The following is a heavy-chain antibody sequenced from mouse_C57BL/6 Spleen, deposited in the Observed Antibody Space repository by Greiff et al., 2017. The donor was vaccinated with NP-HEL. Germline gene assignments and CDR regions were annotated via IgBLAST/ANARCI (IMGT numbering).Heavy chain of an antibody. CDR3: ARQINMITTHAMDY. D-gene: IGHD2-4*01. CDR1: GFSLTSYG. CDR2: IWSDGST. Sequence: QVQLKESGPGLVAPSQSLSITCTVSGFSLTSYGVHWVRQPPGKGLEWLVVIWSDGSTTYNSALKSRLSISKDNSKSQVFLKMNSLQTDDTAMYYCARQINMITTHAMDYWGQGTSVTVSS. J-gene: IGHJ4*01. V-gene: IGHV2-6-1*01.